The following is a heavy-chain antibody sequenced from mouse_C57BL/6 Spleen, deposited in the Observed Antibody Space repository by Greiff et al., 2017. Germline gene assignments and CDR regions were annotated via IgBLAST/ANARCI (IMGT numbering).Heavy chain of an antibody. D-gene: IGHD2-10*02. V-gene: IGHV1-82*01. CDR2: IYPGDGDT. J-gene: IGHJ2*01. CDR3: ARWGYGPYFDY. Sequence: VKLQESGPELVKPGASVKISCKASGYAFSSSWMNWVKQRPGKGLEWIGRIYPGDGDTNYNGKFKGKATLTADKSSSTAYMQLSSLTSEDSAVYFCARWGYGPYFDYWGQGTTLTVSS. CDR1: GYAFSSSW.